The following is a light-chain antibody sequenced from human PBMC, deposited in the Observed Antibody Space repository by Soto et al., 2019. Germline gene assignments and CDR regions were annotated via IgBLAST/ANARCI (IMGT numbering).Light chain of an antibody. V-gene: IGLV2-14*01. CDR3: SSYRSSSTLAYV. CDR2: EVT. J-gene: IGLJ1*01. Sequence: QSVLTQPASVSGSPGQSITISCTGTSSDVGDYNYVSWYQQHPGKAPKLMIFEVTNRPSGVSNRFSGSKSGNTASLTSSGLQAEDEADYYCSSYRSSSTLAYVFGTGTKLTVL. CDR1: SSDVGDYNY.